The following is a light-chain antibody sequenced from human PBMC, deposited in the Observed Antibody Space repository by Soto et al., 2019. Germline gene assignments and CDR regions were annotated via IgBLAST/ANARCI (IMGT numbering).Light chain of an antibody. Sequence: IQLTQSPFSLSASVADRVTITCRASQGISNSLAWYQQKPGKAPKLLMYLASTLQSGVPPRFSGTGSGTYFTLTISSLQPEDFATYYCKQLIRFPTKFGQGTKVNIK. V-gene: IGKV1-9*01. CDR3: KQLIRFPTK. CDR1: QGISNS. CDR2: LAS. J-gene: IGKJ1*01.